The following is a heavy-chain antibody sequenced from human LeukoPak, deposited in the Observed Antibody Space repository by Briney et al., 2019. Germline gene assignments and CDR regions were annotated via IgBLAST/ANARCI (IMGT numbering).Heavy chain of an antibody. V-gene: IGHV1-69*06. Sequence: SVKVSCKASGGTFSSYAISWVRQARGQGLEWTGGIIPIFGTANYAQKFQGRVTITADKSTSTAYMELSSLRSEDTAVYYCATAGQYYYDSSGYLVPSHWFDPWGQGTLVTVSS. CDR1: GGTFSSYA. CDR3: ATAGQYYYDSSGYLVPSHWFDP. J-gene: IGHJ5*02. CDR2: IIPIFGTA. D-gene: IGHD3-22*01.